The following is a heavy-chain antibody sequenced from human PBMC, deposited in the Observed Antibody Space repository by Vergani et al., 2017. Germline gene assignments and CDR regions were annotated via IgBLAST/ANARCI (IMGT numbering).Heavy chain of an antibody. J-gene: IGHJ4*02. CDR1: GGSISSGDYY. CDR2: IYYSGST. Sequence: QVQLQESGPGLVKPSQTLSLTCTVSGGSISSGDYYWSWIRQPPGKGLEWIGYIYYSGSTYYNPSLKSRVTISVDTSKNQFSLKLSSVTAADTAVYYCARSYYYDSSGYYYRHPYYFYYWGQGTLVTVSS. D-gene: IGHD3-22*01. CDR3: ARSYYYDSSGYYYRHPYYFYY. V-gene: IGHV4-30-4*01.